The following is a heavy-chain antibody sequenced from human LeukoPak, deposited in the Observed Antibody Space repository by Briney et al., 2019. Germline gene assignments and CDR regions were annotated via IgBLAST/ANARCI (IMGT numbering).Heavy chain of an antibody. CDR2: ISYDGSNK. J-gene: IGHJ3*02. CDR3: ARGGYNWNVRDAFDI. V-gene: IGHV3-30*04. Sequence: GRSLRLSCAASGFTFSSYAMHWVRQAPGKGLEWVAVISYDGSNKYYADSVKGRFTISRDNSKNTLYLQMNSLRAEDTAVYYCARGGYNWNVRDAFDIWGQGTMVTVSS. D-gene: IGHD1-20*01. CDR1: GFTFSSYA.